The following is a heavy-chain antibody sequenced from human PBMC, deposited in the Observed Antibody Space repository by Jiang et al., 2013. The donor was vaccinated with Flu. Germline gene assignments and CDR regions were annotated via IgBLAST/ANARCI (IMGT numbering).Heavy chain of an antibody. CDR3: AREASLSGSYSAPGF. J-gene: IGHJ4*02. Sequence: VAVISYDGRNKYYADSVKGRFTISRDSSDNTLSLQMNSLRPEDTALYYCAREASLSGSYSAPGFWGQGTLVTVSS. CDR2: ISYDGRNK. D-gene: IGHD3-10*01. V-gene: IGHV3-30*01.